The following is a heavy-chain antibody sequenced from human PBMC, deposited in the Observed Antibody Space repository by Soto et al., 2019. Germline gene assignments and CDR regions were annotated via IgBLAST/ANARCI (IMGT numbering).Heavy chain of an antibody. CDR1: GGSISSYY. CDR3: ARGSDVDKVDS. J-gene: IGHJ4*02. V-gene: IGHV4-4*08. CDR2: IYSTVST. Sequence: SETLSLTSTVSGGSISSYYWSWIRQPPGKGLEWIGYIYSTVSTYGNPSIKSRLIISLDTSKNQFSLRLISVTATDTAVYFCARGSDVDKVDSWGQGILVTVSS. D-gene: IGHD5-12*01.